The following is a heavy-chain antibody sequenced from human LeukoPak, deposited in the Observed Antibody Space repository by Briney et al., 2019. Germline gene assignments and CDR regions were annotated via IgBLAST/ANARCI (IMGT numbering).Heavy chain of an antibody. D-gene: IGHD3-10*01. Sequence: GGSLRLSCTASGFTLSSYWMTWVRQAPGKGLEWVANIKQDGSEKYYADSVKGRFTISRDNSKNTLYLEMNSLRAEDTAVYYCAKDIGSYYDYWGQGILVTVSS. V-gene: IGHV3-7*01. CDR2: IKQDGSEK. CDR3: AKDIGSYYDY. J-gene: IGHJ4*02. CDR1: GFTLSSYW.